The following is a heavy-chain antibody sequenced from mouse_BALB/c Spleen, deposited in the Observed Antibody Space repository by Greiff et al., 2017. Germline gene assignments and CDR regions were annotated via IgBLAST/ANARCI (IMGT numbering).Heavy chain of an antibody. CDR2: IRNKANGYTT. D-gene: IGHD2-14*01. V-gene: IGHV7-3*02. CDR3: ARDGYRGGFAY. Sequence: EVMLVESGGGLVQPGGSLRLSCATSGFTFTDYYMSWVRQPPGKALEWLGFIRNKANGYTTEYSASVKGRFTISRDNSQSILYLQMNTLRAEDSATYYCARDGYRGGFAYWGQGTLVTVSA. CDR1: GFTFTDYY. J-gene: IGHJ3*01.